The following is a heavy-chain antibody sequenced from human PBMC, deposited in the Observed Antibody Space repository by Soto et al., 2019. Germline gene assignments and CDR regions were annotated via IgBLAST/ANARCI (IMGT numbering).Heavy chain of an antibody. J-gene: IGHJ4*02. Sequence: SETLSLTCTVSGGSISSGGYYWSWIRQHPGKGLEWIGYIYYSGSTYYNPSLKSRVTISVDTSKNQFSLKLSSVTAADTAVYYCVSGGYSYGYFDYWGQGTLVTVSS. CDR3: VSGGYSYGYFDY. CDR1: GGSISSGGYY. V-gene: IGHV4-31*03. CDR2: IYYSGST. D-gene: IGHD5-18*01.